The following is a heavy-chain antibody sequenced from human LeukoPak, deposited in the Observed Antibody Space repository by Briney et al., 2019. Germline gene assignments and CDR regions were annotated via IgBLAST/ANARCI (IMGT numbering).Heavy chain of an antibody. CDR3: ARGSGLVVRGDAMDV. CDR1: GFTFSRHG. V-gene: IGHV3-33*01. Sequence: GGSLRLSCSASGFTFSRHGMHWARQAPGKGLEWVAVIWYDATEKYYADSVKGRFTVSRDNSKNTMYLQMNSLRAEDTAVYYCARGSGLVVRGDAMDVWGQGTTVTVFS. J-gene: IGHJ6*02. D-gene: IGHD2-2*01. CDR2: IWYDATEK.